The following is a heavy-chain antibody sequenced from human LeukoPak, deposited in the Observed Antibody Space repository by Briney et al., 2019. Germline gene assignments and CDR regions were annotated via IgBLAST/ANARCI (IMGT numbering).Heavy chain of an antibody. CDR3: AKGGSSSWFHFDY. Sequence: GGSLRLSCAASGFSFSSYAMHWVRQAPGKGLEWVAVISYDGNNKYYADSVKGRFTISRDNSKNTLYLQMNSLRAEDTAVYYCAKGGSSSWFHFDYWGQGTLVTVSS. CDR1: GFSFSSYA. J-gene: IGHJ4*02. V-gene: IGHV3-30*18. CDR2: ISYDGNNK. D-gene: IGHD6-13*01.